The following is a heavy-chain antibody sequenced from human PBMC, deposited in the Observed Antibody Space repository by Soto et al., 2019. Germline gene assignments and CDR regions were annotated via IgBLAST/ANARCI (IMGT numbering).Heavy chain of an antibody. Sequence: GGSLRLSCASSVFTFSSYSMNCVRHSPGKGLEWVSSISSSSSYIYYADSVKGRFTISRDNAKNSLYLQMNSLRAEDTAVYYCARDGDYVWRSYRWYDAFDIWGQGTMVNVSS. D-gene: IGHD3-16*02. V-gene: IGHV3-21*01. CDR2: ISSSSSYI. CDR1: VFTFSSYS. CDR3: ARDGDYVWRSYRWYDAFDI. J-gene: IGHJ3*02.